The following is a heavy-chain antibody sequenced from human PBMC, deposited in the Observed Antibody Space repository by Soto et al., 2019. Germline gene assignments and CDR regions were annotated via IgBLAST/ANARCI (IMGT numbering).Heavy chain of an antibody. CDR3: ARDLVPPYGDYAWIFGFDI. Sequence: GASVKVSCKASGYTFTSYAIHWVRQAPGQRLEWMGWINAGNGNTKYSQKFQGRVTITRDTSASTAYMELSSLRSEDTAVYYCARDLVPPYGDYAWIFGFDIWGQGTMVTVSS. D-gene: IGHD4-17*01. CDR1: GYTFTSYA. CDR2: INAGNGNT. J-gene: IGHJ3*02. V-gene: IGHV1-3*01.